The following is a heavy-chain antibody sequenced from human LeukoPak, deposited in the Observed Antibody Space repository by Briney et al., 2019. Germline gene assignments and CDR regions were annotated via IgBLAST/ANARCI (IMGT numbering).Heavy chain of an antibody. J-gene: IGHJ1*01. CDR3: ARSSSSSWYTWFFQL. CDR1: GYRFTSDW. Sequence: GESLKISCKGSGYRFTSDWIGWVRQMPGKGLEWMGIIYPGDSDTRYSPSFQGQVTISADKSVNTAYLQWSSLKASDTAMYYCARSSSSSWYTWFFQLWGQGTLVTVSS. CDR2: IYPGDSDT. V-gene: IGHV5-51*01. D-gene: IGHD6-13*01.